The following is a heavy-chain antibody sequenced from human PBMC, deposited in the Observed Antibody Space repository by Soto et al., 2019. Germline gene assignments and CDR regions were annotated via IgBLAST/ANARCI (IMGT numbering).Heavy chain of an antibody. J-gene: IGHJ4*02. CDR1: GFTFSSYG. V-gene: IGHV3-30*18. Sequence: GGSLRLSCAASGFTFSSYGMHWVRQAPGKGLEWVAVISYDGSNKYYADSVKGRFTISRDNSKNTLYLQMNSLRAEDTAVYYCAKEWAPHYYDSSGSITSHFDYWGQGTLVTVSS. CDR2: ISYDGSNK. CDR3: AKEWAPHYYDSSGSITSHFDY. D-gene: IGHD3-22*01.